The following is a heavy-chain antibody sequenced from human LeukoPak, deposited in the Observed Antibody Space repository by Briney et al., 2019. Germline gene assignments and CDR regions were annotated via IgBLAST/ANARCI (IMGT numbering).Heavy chain of an antibody. CDR3: TTLGAFDY. V-gene: IGHV3-15*01. Sequence: GGTLRLSCAVSGFTFSNAWMSWVRHAPGKGLEWVGRIKSKTFGETTDYAAPVKGRFTISRDDSKNTLYLHMNALKTEYTALYYCTTLGAFDYWGQGTLVTVSS. CDR1: GFTFSNAW. J-gene: IGHJ4*02. D-gene: IGHD3-16*01. CDR2: IKSKTFGETT.